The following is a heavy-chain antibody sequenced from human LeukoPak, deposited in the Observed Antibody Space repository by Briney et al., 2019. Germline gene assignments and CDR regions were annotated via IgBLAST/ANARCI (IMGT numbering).Heavy chain of an antibody. CDR1: GVTISSYA. D-gene: IGHD3/OR15-3a*01. V-gene: IGHV1-69*05. CDR2: IIPIFGTA. CDR3: AILDWTFDY. Sequence: SVKVSSKASGVTISSYAISWVRHATGQGLEWMGGIIPIFGTANYAQKFQGRVTITTDESTSTSYMELSSLRSEDTAVYYCAILDWTFDYWGQGTLVTVSS. J-gene: IGHJ4*02.